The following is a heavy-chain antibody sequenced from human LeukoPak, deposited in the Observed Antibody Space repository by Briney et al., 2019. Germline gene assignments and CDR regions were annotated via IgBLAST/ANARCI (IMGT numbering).Heavy chain of an antibody. D-gene: IGHD3-3*01. CDR2: IKQDGSEK. CDR3: ARVWEWLFFDY. V-gene: IGHV3-7*01. J-gene: IGHJ4*02. CDR1: RFTFSSYW. Sequence: GGSLRLSCAASRFTFSSYWMSWVRQAPGKGLEGVANIKQDGSEKYYVDSVKGRFTISRDNAKNSLYLRMNGLRAEDTAVYYCARVWEWLFFDYWGQGTLVTVSS.